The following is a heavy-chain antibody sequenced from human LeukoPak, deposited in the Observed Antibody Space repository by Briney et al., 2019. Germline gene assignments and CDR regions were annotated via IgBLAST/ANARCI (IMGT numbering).Heavy chain of an antibody. Sequence: ASVKVSCKASGYTFTSYGISWVRQAPGQGLEWMGWISAYNGNTNYAQKLQGRVTMTTDTSTSTAYMELRSLRSGDTAVYYCARVNQGWSNREDYFDYWGQGTLVTVSS. J-gene: IGHJ4*02. CDR1: GYTFTSYG. CDR3: ARVNQGWSNREDYFDY. CDR2: ISAYNGNT. D-gene: IGHD7-27*01. V-gene: IGHV1-18*01.